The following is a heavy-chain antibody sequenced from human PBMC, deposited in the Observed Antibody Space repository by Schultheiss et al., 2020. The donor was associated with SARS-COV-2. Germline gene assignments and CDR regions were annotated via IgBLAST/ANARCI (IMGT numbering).Heavy chain of an antibody. J-gene: IGHJ4*02. Sequence: SETLSLTCTVSGGSISSGDYYWSWIRQPPGKGLEWIGYIYYSGSTYYNPSLKSRVTISVDTSKNQFSLKLSSVTPEDTAVYYCAREIAVAGTSFDYWGQGALVTVAS. CDR3: AREIAVAGTSFDY. D-gene: IGHD6-19*01. CDR1: GGSISSGDYY. CDR2: IYYSGST. V-gene: IGHV4-30-4*01.